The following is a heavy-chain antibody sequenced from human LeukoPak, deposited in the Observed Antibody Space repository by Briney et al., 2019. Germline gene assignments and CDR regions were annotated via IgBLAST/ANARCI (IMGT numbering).Heavy chain of an antibody. CDR2: ISGSGGST. CDR3: AKSPHYYDSSGLEGY. Sequence: GGSPRLSCAASGFTFSSYAMSWVRQAPGKGLEWVSAISGSGGSTYYADSVKGRFTISRDNSKNTLYLQMNSLRAEDTAVYYCAKSPHYYDSSGLEGYWGQGTLVTVPS. D-gene: IGHD3-22*01. J-gene: IGHJ4*02. CDR1: GFTFSSYA. V-gene: IGHV3-23*01.